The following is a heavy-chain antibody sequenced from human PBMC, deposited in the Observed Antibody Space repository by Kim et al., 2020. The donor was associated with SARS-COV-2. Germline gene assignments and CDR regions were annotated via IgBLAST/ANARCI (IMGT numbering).Heavy chain of an antibody. CDR3: AREGGRGGIAAAGRLATFDI. CDR1: GFTFSSYW. CDR2: IKQDGSEK. J-gene: IGHJ3*02. Sequence: GGSLRLSCAASGFTFSSYWMSWVRQAPGKGLEWVANIKQDGSEKYYVDSVKGRFTISRDNAKNSLYLQMNSLRAEDTAVYYCAREGGRGGIAAAGRLATFDIWGQGTMVTVSS. D-gene: IGHD6-13*01. V-gene: IGHV3-7*01.